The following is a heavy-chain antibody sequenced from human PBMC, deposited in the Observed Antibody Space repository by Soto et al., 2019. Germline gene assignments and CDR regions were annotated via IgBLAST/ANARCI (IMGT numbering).Heavy chain of an antibody. CDR3: ARDYCSSTSCYATLYKNWFDP. CDR2: INPSGGST. Sequence: ASVKVSCKASGYTFTSHYMHWVRQAPGQGLEWMGIINPSGGSTSYAQKFQGRVTMTRDTSTSTVYMELSSLRSEDTAVYYCARDYCSSTSCYATLYKNWFDPWGQGTLVTVSS. D-gene: IGHD2-2*01. CDR1: GYTFTSHY. J-gene: IGHJ5*02. V-gene: IGHV1-46*01.